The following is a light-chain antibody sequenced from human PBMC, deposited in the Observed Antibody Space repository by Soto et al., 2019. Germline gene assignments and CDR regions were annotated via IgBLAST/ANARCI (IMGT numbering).Light chain of an antibody. CDR1: QSFSSS. Sequence: ETVLTQSPATLSVSTGDRATLSCRASQSFSSSLAWYQQKPGQAPRLLIYGSSTRAAGIPARFSGSGSGTDFTRTISSLHSEDFAVYYCQQYKNWPAITFGQVTRLEI. CDR3: QQYKNWPAIT. J-gene: IGKJ5*01. CDR2: GSS. V-gene: IGKV3D-15*01.